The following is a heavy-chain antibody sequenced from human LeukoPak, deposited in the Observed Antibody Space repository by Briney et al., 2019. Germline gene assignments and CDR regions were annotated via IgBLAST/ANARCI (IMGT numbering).Heavy chain of an antibody. CDR2: IYHSGNT. D-gene: IGHD3-22*01. Sequence: PSGTLSLTCAVSGGSISRANWWSWVRQAPGKGLEWIGEIYHSGNTNYNPSLKSRVTISVDNSKNQFSLTLSSVTAADTAVYYCARPRKKNYYDSSGSWFDPWGQGTLVTVSS. V-gene: IGHV4-4*02. J-gene: IGHJ5*02. CDR1: GGSISRANW. CDR3: ARPRKKNYYDSSGSWFDP.